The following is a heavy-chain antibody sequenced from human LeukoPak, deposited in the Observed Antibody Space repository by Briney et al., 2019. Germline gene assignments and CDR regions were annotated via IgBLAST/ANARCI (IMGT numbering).Heavy chain of an antibody. CDR1: GFTFSSYG. D-gene: IGHD2-15*01. Sequence: PGGSLRLSCAASGFTFSSYGMHWVRQAPGKGLEWVAFIRYDGSNKYYADSVKGRFTISRDNSKNTLYLQMNSLRAEDTAVYYCAKAPRVAADFDYWGQGTLVTVSS. J-gene: IGHJ4*02. CDR3: AKAPRVAADFDY. V-gene: IGHV3-30*02. CDR2: IRYDGSNK.